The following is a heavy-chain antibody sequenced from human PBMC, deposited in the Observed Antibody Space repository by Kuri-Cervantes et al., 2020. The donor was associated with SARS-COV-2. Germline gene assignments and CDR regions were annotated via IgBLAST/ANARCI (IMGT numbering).Heavy chain of an antibody. CDR1: GFTFSSYS. CDR3: ARADGITMIVETRPTDY. J-gene: IGHJ4*02. D-gene: IGHD3-22*01. V-gene: IGHV3-21*01. Sequence: GESLKISCAASGFTFSSYSMNWVRQAPGKGLEWVSSISSSSSYIYYADSVKGRFTISRDNAKNSLYLQMNSLRAEDTAVYYCARADGITMIVETRPTDYWGQGTLVTVSS. CDR2: ISSSSSYI.